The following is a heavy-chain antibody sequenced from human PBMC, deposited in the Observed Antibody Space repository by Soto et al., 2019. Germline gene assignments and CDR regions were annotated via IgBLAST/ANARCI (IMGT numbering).Heavy chain of an antibody. J-gene: IGHJ4*02. D-gene: IGHD6-19*01. CDR3: ARDIVAGSGWYTYDY. CDR2: ISYDGSNK. V-gene: IGHV3-30*03. Sequence: PGGSLRLSCAASGFTFSSYGMHWVRQAPGKGLEWVAVISYDGSNKYYADSVKGRFTISRDNAKNSLYLQMASLRAEDTAVYYCARDIVAGSGWYTYDYWGQGSLVTVSS. CDR1: GFTFSSYG.